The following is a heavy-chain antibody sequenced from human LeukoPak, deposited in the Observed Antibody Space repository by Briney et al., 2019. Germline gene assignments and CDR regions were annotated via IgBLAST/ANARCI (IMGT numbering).Heavy chain of an antibody. Sequence: SETLSLTCTVSGDSISSVTYYWGWIRQPPGKDLEWIGSILYNGRTSYKSSLKNQVTISIDTSKNQFSLKLKSLTAADTAVYYCAKGSDPFRWFGEFNVKLPRPIRHYYFDSWGQGTLVTVSS. CDR3: AKGSDPFRWFGEFNVKLPRPIRHYYFDS. D-gene: IGHD3-10*01. CDR2: ILYNGRT. CDR1: GDSISSVTYY. V-gene: IGHV4-39*07. J-gene: IGHJ4*02.